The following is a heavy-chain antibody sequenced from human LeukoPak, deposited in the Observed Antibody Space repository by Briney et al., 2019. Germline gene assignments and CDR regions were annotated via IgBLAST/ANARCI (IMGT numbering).Heavy chain of an antibody. J-gene: IGHJ6*03. CDR3: ARAVGYCSGGSCYYYHMDV. Sequence: PSETLSLTCTVSGYSISSGYFWGWIRQPPGKGLQWIGSIYHSGTTYYSPSLRSRVTISVDTSSNQFSLKVTSVTAADTAVYYCARAVGYCSGGSCYYYHMDVWGKGTTVTVSS. CDR1: GYSISSGYF. D-gene: IGHD2-15*01. CDR2: IYHSGTT. V-gene: IGHV4-38-2*02.